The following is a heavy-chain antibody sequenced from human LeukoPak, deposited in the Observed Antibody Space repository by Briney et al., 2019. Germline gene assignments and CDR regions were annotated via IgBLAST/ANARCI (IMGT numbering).Heavy chain of an antibody. CDR1: GFTFSSYR. V-gene: IGHV3-21*01. CDR2: ISSSSTNI. D-gene: IGHD6-19*01. J-gene: IGHJ5*02. CDR3: ARVYSSGWYFDP. Sequence: PGGSLRLSCAASGFTFSSYRMNWVRQAPGKGLEWVSSISSSSTNIYYADSVKGRFTISRDNAKNSLYLQMNSLRAEDTAVYYCARVYSSGWYFDPWGQGTLVTVSS.